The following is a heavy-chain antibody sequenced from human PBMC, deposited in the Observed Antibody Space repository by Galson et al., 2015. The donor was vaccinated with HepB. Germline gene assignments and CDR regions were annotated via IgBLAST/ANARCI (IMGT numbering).Heavy chain of an antibody. D-gene: IGHD3-10*01. V-gene: IGHV4-59*05. CDR3: ATSWAPQNAFDI. CDR1: GGSIRSYY. J-gene: IGHJ3*02. Sequence: SETLSLTCTVSGGSIRSYYWSWIRQPPGKGLEWIGSIYYSGSTYYNPSLKSRVTISVDTSKNQFSLKLSSVTAADTAVYYCATSWAPQNAFDIWGQGTMVTVSS. CDR2: IYYSGST.